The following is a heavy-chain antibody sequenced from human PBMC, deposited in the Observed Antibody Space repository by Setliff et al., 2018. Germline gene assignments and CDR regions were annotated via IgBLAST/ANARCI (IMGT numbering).Heavy chain of an antibody. D-gene: IGHD2-21*01. CDR3: ARGYCDGIGCPAPLYYFDA. Sequence: ASVKVSCKASGYSFTLYAMHWMRQAPGQRLEWMGWMNIDNGKTEYSQEFQDRVTFTRDTFAETAYMELRSLTSDDMAVYYCARGYCDGIGCPAPLYYFDAWGQGTLVTVS. V-gene: IGHV1-3*03. J-gene: IGHJ4*02. CDR2: MNIDNGKT. CDR1: GYSFTLYA.